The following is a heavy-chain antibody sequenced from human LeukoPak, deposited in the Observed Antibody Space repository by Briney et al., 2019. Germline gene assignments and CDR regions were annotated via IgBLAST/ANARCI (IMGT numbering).Heavy chain of an antibody. J-gene: IGHJ4*02. D-gene: IGHD2-2*01. CDR2: ISYDGSNK. CDR3: ARDVTFGSYCSSTSCQGIF. V-gene: IGHV3-30*01. Sequence: GGSLRLSCAASGFTFSSYAMHWVRQAPAKGLEWVAVISYDGSNKYYADSVRGRFTIYRDNSKNTLYLQMNSLIADDTAVYYCARDVTFGSYCSSTSCQGIFWGQGTLVTVSS. CDR1: GFTFSSYA.